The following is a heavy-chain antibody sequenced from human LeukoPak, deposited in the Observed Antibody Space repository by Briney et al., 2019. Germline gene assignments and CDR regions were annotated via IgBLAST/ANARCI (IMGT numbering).Heavy chain of an antibody. CDR2: INSDGSST. D-gene: IGHD4-17*01. V-gene: IGHV3-74*01. J-gene: IGHJ4*02. CDR3: ARADYGGAFEY. CDR1: GFTFNNYW. Sequence: PGGSLRLSCAASGFTFNNYWMHWVRQAPGKGLVWVSRINSDGSSTSYADSVKGRFTISRDNAKNTLYLQMNSLRAEDTAVYYCARADYGGAFEYWGQGILVTVSS.